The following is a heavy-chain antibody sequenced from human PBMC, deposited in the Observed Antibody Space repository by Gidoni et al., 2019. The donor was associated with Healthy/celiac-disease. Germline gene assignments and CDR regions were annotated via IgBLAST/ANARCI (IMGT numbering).Heavy chain of an antibody. D-gene: IGHD3-10*01. CDR1: GGTCSSYT. V-gene: IGHV1-69*02. CDR3: ARVPAGEKYYHYGMDV. CDR2: IIPILGIA. J-gene: IGHJ6*02. Sequence: QVQLVQSGAEVKKPGSSVKVSCKASGGTCSSYTISWVRQAPGQGLEWMGRIIPILGIANYAQKFQGRVTITADKSTSTAYMELSSLRSEDTAVYYCARVPAGEKYYHYGMDVWGQGTTVTVSS.